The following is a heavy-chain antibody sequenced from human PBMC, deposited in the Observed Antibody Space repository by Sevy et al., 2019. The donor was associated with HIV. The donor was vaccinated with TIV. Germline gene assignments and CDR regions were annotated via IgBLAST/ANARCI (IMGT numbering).Heavy chain of an antibody. CDR2: ISSRGTYK. J-gene: IGHJ3*02. CDR3: ARVRARFGGRIEWYDFDI. Sequence: GGSLRLSCAASGFTFSNYAIHWVRQAPGKGLQWVALISSRGTYKYYADSMKGRVSISRDDSKNTLFLQMNSLRAGDTALYYCARVRARFGGRIEWYDFDIWGQGTMVTVSS. V-gene: IGHV3-30*04. CDR1: GFTFSNYA. D-gene: IGHD3-16*02.